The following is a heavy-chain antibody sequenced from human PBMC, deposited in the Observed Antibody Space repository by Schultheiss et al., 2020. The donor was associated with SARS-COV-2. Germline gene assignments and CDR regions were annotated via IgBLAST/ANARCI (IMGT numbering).Heavy chain of an antibody. CDR2: INPNSGGT. CDR1: GGTFSSYA. Sequence: ASVKVSCKASGGTFSSYAISWVRQAPGQGLEWMGWINPNSGGTNYAQKFQGRVTMTEDTSTSTAYMELRSLRSDDTAVYYCARDHVSIAARPKDFDYWGQGTLVTVSS. J-gene: IGHJ4*02. D-gene: IGHD6-6*01. CDR3: ARDHVSIAARPKDFDY. V-gene: IGHV1-18*01.